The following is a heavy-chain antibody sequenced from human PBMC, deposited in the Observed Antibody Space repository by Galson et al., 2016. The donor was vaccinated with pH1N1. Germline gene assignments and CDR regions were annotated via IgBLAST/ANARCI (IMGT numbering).Heavy chain of an antibody. D-gene: IGHD3-3*01. V-gene: IGHV6-1*01. CDR1: GDSVSSNSAT. CDR2: TYYRSKWYN. J-gene: IGHJ3*02. Sequence: CAISGDSVSSNSATWNWIRQSPSRGLEWLGRTYYRSKWYNDYAESVKSRIIISPDTSKNQLSLQLNSVTPADTAVYYCARGVIDYDFWSGYQVQAAFDIWGQGTRVIVSS. CDR3: ARGVIDYDFWSGYQVQAAFDI.